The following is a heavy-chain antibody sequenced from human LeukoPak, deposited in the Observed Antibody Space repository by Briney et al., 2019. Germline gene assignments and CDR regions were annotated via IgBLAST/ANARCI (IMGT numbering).Heavy chain of an antibody. V-gene: IGHV3-21*01. D-gene: IGHD3-22*01. CDR1: GFTFSSYS. J-gene: IGHJ4*02. Sequence: MTGGSLRLSCAASGFTFSSYSMNWVRQAPGKGLEWVSSISSSSSYIYFADSVKGRFTTSRDNAKNSLYLQMNSLRAEDTAVHYCARDLDYYDNRGYFDYWGQGTLVTVSS. CDR2: ISSSSSYI. CDR3: ARDLDYYDNRGYFDY.